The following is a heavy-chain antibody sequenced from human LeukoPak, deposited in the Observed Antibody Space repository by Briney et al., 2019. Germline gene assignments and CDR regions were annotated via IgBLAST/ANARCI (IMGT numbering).Heavy chain of an antibody. V-gene: IGHV1-2*02. D-gene: IGHD1-26*01. CDR3: AREGPIVGATHLVDY. CDR2: INPNSGGT. CDR1: GYTFTDYY. J-gene: IGHJ4*02. Sequence: ASVKVSCKASGYTFTDYYTHWVRQAPGQGLEWMGWINPNSGGTNYAQKFQGRATMTRDTSISTAYMELSRLRSDDTAVYYCAREGPIVGATHLVDYWGQGTLVTVSS.